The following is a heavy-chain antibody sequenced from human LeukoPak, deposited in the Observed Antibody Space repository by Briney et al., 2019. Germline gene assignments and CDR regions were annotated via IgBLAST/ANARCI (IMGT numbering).Heavy chain of an antibody. Sequence: ASETLSLTCAVYGGSFSGYYWSWIRQPPGKGLEWIGEINHSGSTDYNPSLKSRVTISVDTSKNQFSLKLSSVTAADTAVYYRARGRGIAARPGLFDYWGQGTLVTVSS. D-gene: IGHD6-6*01. J-gene: IGHJ4*02. CDR3: ARGRGIAARPGLFDY. CDR2: INHSGST. CDR1: GGSFSGYY. V-gene: IGHV4-34*01.